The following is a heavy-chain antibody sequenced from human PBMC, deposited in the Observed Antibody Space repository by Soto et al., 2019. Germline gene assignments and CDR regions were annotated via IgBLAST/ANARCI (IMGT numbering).Heavy chain of an antibody. J-gene: IGHJ6*02. D-gene: IGHD5-12*01. CDR2: INAGNGNT. CDR3: ARDPLGWMGDYYYYGMDV. Sequence: GASVQVSYKASGYTFTSYAMHWVHQAPGQRLEWMGWINAGNGNTKYSQKFQGRVTITRDTSASTAYMELSSLRSEDTAVYYCARDPLGWMGDYYYYGMDVWGQGTTVTVSS. V-gene: IGHV1-3*01. CDR1: GYTFTSYA.